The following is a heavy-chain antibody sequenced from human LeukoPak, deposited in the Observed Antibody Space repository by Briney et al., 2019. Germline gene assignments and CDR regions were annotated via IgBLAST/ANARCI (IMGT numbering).Heavy chain of an antibody. V-gene: IGHV1-8*03. CDR3: ARGAPIRSDY. Sequence: GASVQDSCKACGYTFLSYDINWVRQATGQGLEWMGWMNPNSGNTGYAQKFQGRLTITRNTSISTAYMELSSLRTEDTAVYYCARGAPIRSDYWGQGNLVTVSS. J-gene: IGHJ4*02. CDR1: GYTFLSYD. CDR2: MNPNSGNT.